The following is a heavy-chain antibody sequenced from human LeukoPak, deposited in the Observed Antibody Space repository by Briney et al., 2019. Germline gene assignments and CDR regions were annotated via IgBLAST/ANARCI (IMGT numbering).Heavy chain of an antibody. J-gene: IGHJ4*02. D-gene: IGHD4-23*01. V-gene: IGHV4-34*01. CDR3: ATSGRNSIDY. Sequence: PSETLSLTCAVYGGSFSGYYWSWIRQPPGKGLEWIGEINHSGSTNYNPSLKSRVTMSVDTSKTQFSLKLSSVTVADAAVYYCATSGRNSIDYWGQGTLVTVSS. CDR1: GGSFSGYY. CDR2: INHSGST.